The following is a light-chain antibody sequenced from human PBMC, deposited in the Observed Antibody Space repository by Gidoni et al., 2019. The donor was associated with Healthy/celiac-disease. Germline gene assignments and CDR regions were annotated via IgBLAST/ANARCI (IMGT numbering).Light chain of an antibody. CDR3: QQYGSSPDT. CDR2: GAS. Sequence: ELVLTQSPGTLSLSPGERATLSCRASQSVSSSYLAWYQQKPVQAPRLLIYGASSRATGIPDRFSGSVSGTDFTLTISRLEPEDFAVYYFQQYGSSPDTFGQGTKLEIK. J-gene: IGKJ2*01. V-gene: IGKV3-20*01. CDR1: QSVSSSY.